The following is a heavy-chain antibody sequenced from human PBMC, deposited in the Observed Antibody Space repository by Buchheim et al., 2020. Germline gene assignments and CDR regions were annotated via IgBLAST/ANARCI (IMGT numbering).Heavy chain of an antibody. CDR2: IRGDGGAT. CDR3: AKSEYSDLYYSYYMDV. CDR1: GFTFSNYA. Sequence: EGQLLESGGGLVQPGGSLRLSCGASGFTFSNYAMTWVRQAPGKGLEWVSAIRGDGGATYYTDSVKGRFTISRDNSQNTLYLRMNSLRAEDTGTYYCAKSEYSDLYYSYYMDVWGKGTT. V-gene: IGHV3-23*01. D-gene: IGHD5-12*01. J-gene: IGHJ6*03.